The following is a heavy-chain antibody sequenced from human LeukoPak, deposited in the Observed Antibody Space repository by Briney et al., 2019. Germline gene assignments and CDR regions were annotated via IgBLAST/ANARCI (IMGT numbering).Heavy chain of an antibody. J-gene: IGHJ3*02. CDR3: ASLKNYYDSSGNLVTDAFDI. D-gene: IGHD3-22*01. CDR2: ISAYNGNT. CDR1: GYTFTSYG. V-gene: IGHV1-18*01. Sequence: ASVKVSCKASGYTFTSYGISWVRQAPGQGLEWMGWISAYNGNTNYAQKLQGRVTMTTDTSTSTAYMELRSLRSDDTAVYYCASLKNYYDSSGNLVTDAFDIWGQGTMVTVSS.